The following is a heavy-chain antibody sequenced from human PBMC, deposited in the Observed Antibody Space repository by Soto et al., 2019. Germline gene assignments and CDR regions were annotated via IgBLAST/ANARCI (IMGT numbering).Heavy chain of an antibody. J-gene: IGHJ6*01. CDR3: ARYSSGGVIVNYTASTGMDTCCQRNALTIASGM. CDR1: GYSLTRYG. V-gene: IGHV1-18*01. D-gene: IGHD6-19*01. CDR2: ISAYNGNT. Sequence: ASVKVSCTASGYSLTRYGISWVRLGPRQGLEWMGWISAYNGNTNYAQKLQGRVTMTTDTSTSTAYMELRSLRSDDTAVYYCARYSSGGVIVNYTASTGMDTCCQRNALTIASGM.